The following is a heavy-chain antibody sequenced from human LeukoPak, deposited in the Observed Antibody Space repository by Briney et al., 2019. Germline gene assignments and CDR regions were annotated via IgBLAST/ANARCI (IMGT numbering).Heavy chain of an antibody. V-gene: IGHV3-74*01. CDR2: INSDGSST. D-gene: IGHD2-15*01. Sequence: GGSLRLSCAASGFTFSRYWMHWVRQGPGKGLVWVSRINSDGSSTSYAGSVKGRFTISRDNAKNTLYLQMNSLRAEDTAVYYCAREYSTGFDPWGQGTLVTVSS. J-gene: IGHJ5*02. CDR3: AREYSTGFDP. CDR1: GFTFSRYW.